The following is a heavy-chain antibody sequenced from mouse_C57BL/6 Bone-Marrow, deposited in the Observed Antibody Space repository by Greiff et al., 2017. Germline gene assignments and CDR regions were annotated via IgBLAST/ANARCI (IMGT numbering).Heavy chain of an antibody. CDR1: GFTFSSYS. J-gene: IGHJ3*01. V-gene: IGHV5-4*01. D-gene: IGHD2-4*01. CDR2: ISDGCSYT. Sequence: DVHLVESGGGLVKPGGSLKLSCAASGFTFSSYSMSWVRQTPGKRLEWVATISDGCSYTYYPDNVKGRFPISRDNANNILYLQMSHLKSEDTAMYDCARDKGYDYDGFAYWGQGTLVTVSA. CDR3: ARDKGYDYDGFAY.